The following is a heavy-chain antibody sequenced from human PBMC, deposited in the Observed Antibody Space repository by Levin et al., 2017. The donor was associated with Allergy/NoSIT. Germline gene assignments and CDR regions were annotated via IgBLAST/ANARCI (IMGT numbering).Heavy chain of an antibody. CDR1: GGTFSSYA. J-gene: IGHJ5*02. D-gene: IGHD3-10*01. CDR2: IIPIFGTA. Sequence: KISCKASGGTFSSYAISWVRQAPGQGLEWMGGIIPIFGTANYAQKFQGRVTITADESTSTAYMELSSLRSEDTAVYYCARSWGDGSGVPLRWFDPWGQGTLVTVSS. V-gene: IGHV1-69*01. CDR3: ARSWGDGSGVPLRWFDP.